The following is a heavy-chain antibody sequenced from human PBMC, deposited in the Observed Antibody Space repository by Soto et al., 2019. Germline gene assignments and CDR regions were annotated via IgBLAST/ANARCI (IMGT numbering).Heavy chain of an antibody. CDR2: ISGSGGST. CDR1: GFTFSSYA. D-gene: IGHD2-21*02. CDR3: AKDLPYCGGDCYFTGDAFDI. Sequence: GGSLRLSCAASGFTFSSYAMSWVRQAPGKGLEWVSAISGSGGSTYYADSVKGRFTISRDNSKNTLYLQMNSLRAEDTAVYYCAKDLPYCGGDCYFTGDAFDIWGQGTMVTVS. V-gene: IGHV3-23*01. J-gene: IGHJ3*02.